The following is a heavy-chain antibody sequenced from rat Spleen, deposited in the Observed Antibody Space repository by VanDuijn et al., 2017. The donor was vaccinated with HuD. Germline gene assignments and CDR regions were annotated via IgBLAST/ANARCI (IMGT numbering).Heavy chain of an antibody. J-gene: IGHJ4*01. D-gene: IGHD1-12*02. CDR1: GFTFSNYY. CDR2: ISTSGSRT. V-gene: IGHV5-27*01. CDR3: TRVRDYYDGSYYYDVMDA. Sequence: EVQLVESGGGLVQPGRSLKLSCAASGFTFSNYYMAWVRQAPKKGLEWVATISTSGSRTYYPDSVKGRFTIPRDNAKSTLYLQMNSLRSEDTATYYCTRVRDYYDGSYYYDVMDAWGQGASVTVSS.